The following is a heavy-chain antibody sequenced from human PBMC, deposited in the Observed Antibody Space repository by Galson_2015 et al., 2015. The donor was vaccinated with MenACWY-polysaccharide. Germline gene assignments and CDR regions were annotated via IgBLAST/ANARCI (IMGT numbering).Heavy chain of an antibody. CDR1: GFTVSSNY. V-gene: IGHV3-53*01. CDR2: IYSGGST. D-gene: IGHD1-1*01. Sequence: SLRLSCAASGFTVSSNYMSWVRQAPVKGLEWVSVIYSGGSTYYADAVKGRFTISRDSSKNTVYLQMNSLRADDTAVYYCARDRGYNWNDWYFDLWGRGTLVTVSS. J-gene: IGHJ2*01. CDR3: ARDRGYNWNDWYFDL.